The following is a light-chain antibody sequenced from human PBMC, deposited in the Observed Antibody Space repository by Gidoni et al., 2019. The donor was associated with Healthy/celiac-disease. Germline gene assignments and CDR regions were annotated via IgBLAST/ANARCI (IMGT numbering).Light chain of an antibody. Sequence: AIRMTQSPSSFSASTGDRVTITCRTSQGISSYLAWYQQKPGKAPKLLIYAASTLQRGVPSRFSGSGSGTDFTLTISCLQSEDFATYYCQQYYSYPFTFGPGTKEDIK. CDR3: QQYYSYPFT. CDR1: QGISSY. V-gene: IGKV1-8*01. CDR2: AAS. J-gene: IGKJ3*01.